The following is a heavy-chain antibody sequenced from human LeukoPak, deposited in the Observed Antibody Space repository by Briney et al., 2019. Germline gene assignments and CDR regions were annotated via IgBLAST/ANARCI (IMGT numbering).Heavy chain of an antibody. V-gene: IGHV4-34*01. D-gene: IGHD3-22*01. Sequence: PSETLSLTCAVYGGSFSGYYWSWIRQPPGKGLEWIGEINHSGSTNYNPSLKSRVTISVDTSKNQFSLKLSSVTAADTAVYYCARGRLNGEDAIYYDSSGGSDYWGQGTLVTVSS. J-gene: IGHJ4*02. CDR3: ARGRLNGEDAIYYDSSGGSDY. CDR2: INHSGST. CDR1: GGSFSGYY.